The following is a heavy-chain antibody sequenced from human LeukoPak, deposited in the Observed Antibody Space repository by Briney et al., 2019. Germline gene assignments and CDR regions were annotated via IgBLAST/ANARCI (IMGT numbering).Heavy chain of an antibody. CDR2: IRQDGSAQ. D-gene: IGHD2-15*01. J-gene: IGHJ4*02. V-gene: IGHV3-7*01. Sequence: PGGSLGLSCAASGFTFSNYYMNWVRQAPGKGLEWVANIRQDGSAQFYADSVKGRFTISRDNAKNSLYLQMNSLRVGDTAIYYCAREEYQVLLDWGQGILVTVAS. CDR1: GFTFSNYY. CDR3: AREEYQVLLD.